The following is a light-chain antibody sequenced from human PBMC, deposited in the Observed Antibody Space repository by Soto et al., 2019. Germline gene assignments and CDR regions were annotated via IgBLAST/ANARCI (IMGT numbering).Light chain of an antibody. CDR3: QQYVSSPLT. CDR2: DTS. CDR1: QSVSSSS. V-gene: IGKV3-20*01. J-gene: IGKJ4*01. Sequence: EIVLTQSPGTLSLSPGERATLSCRASQSVSSSSLAWYQQKPGQAPRLLIYDTSGRATGIPDRFSGSGSGTDFTLTISRLEPEDFAVYYCQQYVSSPLTFGGGTKVDIK.